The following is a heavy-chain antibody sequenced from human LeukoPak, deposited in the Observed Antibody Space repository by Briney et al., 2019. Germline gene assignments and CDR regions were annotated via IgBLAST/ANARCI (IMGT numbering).Heavy chain of an antibody. V-gene: IGHV3-23*01. CDR2: ISGSGGST. D-gene: IGHD6-6*01. Sequence: RGSLRLSCAASGFTFSSYAMSWVRQAPGKGLEWVSAISGSGGSTYYADSVKGRFTISRDNSKNTLYLQMNSLRAEDTAVYYCAKDLLRGIAARRLGYWGQGTLVTVSS. CDR3: AKDLLRGIAARRLGY. CDR1: GFTFSSYA. J-gene: IGHJ4*02.